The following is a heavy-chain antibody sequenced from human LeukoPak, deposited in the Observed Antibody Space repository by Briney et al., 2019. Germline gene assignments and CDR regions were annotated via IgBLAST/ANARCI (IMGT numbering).Heavy chain of an antibody. Sequence: SETLSLTCTVSGGSISSYYWSWIRQPPGKGLEWIGSINYSGSTYYNPSLKSRVTISVDTSKNQFSLKVTSVTAADTAVYYCARLYCGADCSIDYWGQGTLDTVFS. CDR2: INYSGST. CDR3: ARLYCGADCSIDY. D-gene: IGHD2-21*02. CDR1: GGSISSYY. V-gene: IGHV4-59*12. J-gene: IGHJ4*02.